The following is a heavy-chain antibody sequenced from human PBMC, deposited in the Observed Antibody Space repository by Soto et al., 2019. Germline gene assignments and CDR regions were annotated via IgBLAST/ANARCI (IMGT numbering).Heavy chain of an antibody. J-gene: IGHJ4*02. CDR2: ITSDGSPI. CDR3: AGGEMSTISFDY. D-gene: IGHD1-1*01. V-gene: IGHV3-11*01. Sequence: PGGSLRLSCAASGFTFGDYYMSWIRQAPGKGLEWVSYITSDGSPIYYADSVRGRFTISRDSAKNSVSLQMNSLRAEDTAMYYCAGGEMSTISFDYWGQGTLVTVSS. CDR1: GFTFGDYY.